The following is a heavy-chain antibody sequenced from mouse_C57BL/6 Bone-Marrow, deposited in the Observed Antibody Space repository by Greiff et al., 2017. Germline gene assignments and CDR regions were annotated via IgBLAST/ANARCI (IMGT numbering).Heavy chain of an antibody. J-gene: IGHJ4*01. CDR1: GYTFTDSY. D-gene: IGHD1-1*01. V-gene: IGHV1-76*01. Sequence: VQLQESGAELVRPGASVKLSCKASGYTFTDSYINWVKQRPGQGLEWIARIYPGSGNTYYNEKFKGKATLTAENSSSTAYMQLSSLTSEDSAVYFCASYYYGSSLYYYAMDYWGQGTSVTVSS. CDR3: ASYYYGSSLYYYAMDY. CDR2: IYPGSGNT.